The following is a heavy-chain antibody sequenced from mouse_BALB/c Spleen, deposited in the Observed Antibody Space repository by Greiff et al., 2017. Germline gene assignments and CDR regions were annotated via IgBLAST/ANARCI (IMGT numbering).Heavy chain of an antibody. CDR1: GFTFSSYA. D-gene: IGHD1-2*01. J-gene: IGHJ3*01. V-gene: IGHV5-6-5*01. CDR3: ARELRLPWFAY. CDR2: ISSGGST. Sequence: DVKLVESGGGLVKPGGSLKLSCAASGFTFSSYAMSWVRQTPEKRLEWVASISSGGSTYYPDSVKGRFTISRDNARNILYLQMSSLRSEDTAMYYCARELRLPWFAYWGQGTLVTVSA.